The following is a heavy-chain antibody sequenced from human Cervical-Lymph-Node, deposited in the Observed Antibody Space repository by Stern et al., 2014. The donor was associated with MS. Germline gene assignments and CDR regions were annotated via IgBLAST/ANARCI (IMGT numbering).Heavy chain of an antibody. CDR1: GFTFSSYG. D-gene: IGHD2-15*01. CDR2: IWYDGSHK. J-gene: IGHJ4*02. CDR3: ARDGYCSGGSCYSYFDY. Sequence: DQLVESGGGVVQPGRSLRLSCAASGFTFSSYGMYWVRQAPGKGLEWVAVIWYDGSHKFCADSVKGRFTISRDNSKNTLYLQMNSLRAEDTAVYFCARDGYCSGGSCYSYFDYWCQGTLVTVSS. V-gene: IGHV3-33*01.